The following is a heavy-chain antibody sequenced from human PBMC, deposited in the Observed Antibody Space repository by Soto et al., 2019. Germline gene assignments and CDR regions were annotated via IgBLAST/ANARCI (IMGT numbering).Heavy chain of an antibody. Sequence: GGSLRLSGAASGFTFSSYSISWVRQAPWKGLEWVSAISGSGVSTYYADSVKGRFTISRDNSKNTLYLQMNSLRAEDTAVYYCAKGWELLFDYSGQLTLLAFCS. CDR3: AKGWELLFDY. J-gene: IGHJ4*02. CDR2: ISGSGVST. CDR1: GFTFSSYS. V-gene: IGHV3-23*01. D-gene: IGHD1-26*01.